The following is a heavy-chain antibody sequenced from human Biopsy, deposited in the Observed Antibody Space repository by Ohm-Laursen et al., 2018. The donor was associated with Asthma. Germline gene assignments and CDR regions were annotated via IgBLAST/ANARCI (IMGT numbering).Heavy chain of an antibody. D-gene: IGHD6-6*01. CDR3: ARGKTWGRSYYFDY. V-gene: IGHV3-30*03. Sequence: SLRLSCSASGFSFSNYGMHWVRQAPGKGLEWVAGIFFDGSIKYYADSVKGRFTISRDNSKDTLYLQVNSLRGDDTAVYYCARGKTWGRSYYFDYWGQGTLVTVSS. CDR2: IFFDGSIK. J-gene: IGHJ4*02. CDR1: GFSFSNYG.